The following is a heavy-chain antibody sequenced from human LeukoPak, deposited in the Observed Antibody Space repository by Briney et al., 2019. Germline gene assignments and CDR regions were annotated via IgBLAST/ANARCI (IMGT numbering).Heavy chain of an antibody. CDR1: GGSISSRSYY. CDR2: VYYSGST. CDR3: ARSGSSSGYLFDY. J-gene: IGHJ4*02. V-gene: IGHV4-39*01. Sequence: PSETLSLTCTVSGGSISSRSYYWGWIRQPPGKGLEWIGSVYYSGSTYYNPSLKSRVTISVDTSKNQFSLKLSSVTAAETAVYYCARSGSSSGYLFDYWGQGTLVTVSS. D-gene: IGHD3-22*01.